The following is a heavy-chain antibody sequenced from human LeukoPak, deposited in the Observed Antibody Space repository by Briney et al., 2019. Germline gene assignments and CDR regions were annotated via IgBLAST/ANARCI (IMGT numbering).Heavy chain of an antibody. Sequence: SQTLSLTCTVSGGSISIGGYYWSWIRQHPGKGLEWIGYIYYSGSTYYNPSLESRVTMSVDTSKNQFSLKLYSVTAAATAVYYCAREGDKRAAAAYWGQGTLVTVSS. CDR3: AREGDKRAAAAY. D-gene: IGHD6-13*01. CDR1: GGSISIGGYY. J-gene: IGHJ4*02. CDR2: IYYSGST. V-gene: IGHV4-31*03.